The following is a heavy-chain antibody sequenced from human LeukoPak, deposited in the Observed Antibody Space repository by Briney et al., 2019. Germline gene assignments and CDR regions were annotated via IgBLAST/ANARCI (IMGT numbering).Heavy chain of an antibody. D-gene: IGHD3-22*01. V-gene: IGHV4-38-2*01. Sequence: SETLSLTCAVSGYSISRGYYWDWIRQSPGKGLEWIATIFHSGSIYYNPSLKSRVTLSVDTSKNQFSLRLNFVTAADTALYYCARMGVSYYYDSSTYYPTAFDVWGQGTMVSVSS. CDR1: GYSISRGYY. J-gene: IGHJ3*01. CDR2: IFHSGSI. CDR3: ARMGVSYYYDSSTYYPTAFDV.